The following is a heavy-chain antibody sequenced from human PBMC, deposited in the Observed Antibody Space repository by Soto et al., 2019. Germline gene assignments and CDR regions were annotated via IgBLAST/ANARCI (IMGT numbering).Heavy chain of an antibody. CDR3: ARDGYSSGSPTFDY. CDR1: GGSISSGGYY. D-gene: IGHD6-19*01. J-gene: IGHJ4*02. V-gene: IGHV4-31*03. CDR2: IYYSGST. Sequence: QVQLQESGPGLVKPSQTLSLTCTVSGGSISSGGYYWSWIRQHPGKGLEWIGYIYYSGSTYYNPSLQSRVTISVDTSKNQFSLKLSSVTAADTAVYYCARDGYSSGSPTFDYWGQGTLVTVSS.